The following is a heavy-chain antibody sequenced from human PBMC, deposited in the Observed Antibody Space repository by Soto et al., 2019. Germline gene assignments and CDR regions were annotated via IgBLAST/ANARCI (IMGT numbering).Heavy chain of an antibody. D-gene: IGHD3-10*01. CDR2: INTDGSST. CDR1: GFYFSGDC. CDR3: VRAAARGDS. Sequence: EVQLVESGGGSVLPGGSLRLSCAASGFYFSGDCMHWVRQVPGGGLEWVSRINTDGSSTLYADYVKGRFTISRDNAKSTLYLQLSGLRAGDTAVYYCVRAAARGDSWGQGTLVSVSS. V-gene: IGHV3-74*01. J-gene: IGHJ5*01.